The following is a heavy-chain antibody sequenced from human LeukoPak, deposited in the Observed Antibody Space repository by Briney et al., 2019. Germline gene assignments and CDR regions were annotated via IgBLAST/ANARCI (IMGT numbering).Heavy chain of an antibody. CDR1: GFTFGVYA. CDR3: TRDFLGGSPASCNY. Sequence: GGSLRPSCTASGFTFGVYAMSWFRQAPGKGRVGVGFISSKAYGGTTEYAASVKGRFTILSDDSNSLAYLQMNSLKTEDTAVYYCTRDFLGGSPASCNYWGQGALVTVSS. CDR2: ISSKAYGGTT. J-gene: IGHJ4*02. D-gene: IGHD2-15*01. V-gene: IGHV3-49*03.